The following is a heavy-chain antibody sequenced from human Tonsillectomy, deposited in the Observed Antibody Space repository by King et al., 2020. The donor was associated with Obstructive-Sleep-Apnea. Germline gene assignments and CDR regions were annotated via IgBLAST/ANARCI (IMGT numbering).Heavy chain of an antibody. V-gene: IGHV2-26*01. D-gene: IGHD3-22*01. Sequence: VTLKESGPVLVKPTETLTLTCTVSGFSLSSGRVGVTWIRQPPGKALEWLAHILSNDEKSYSTSLKSILTISKDTSESQVVLTMTDMDPVDTDTYYCARIRYYYDSTGYYSYYFDYWGQGTLVTVSS. CDR1: GFSLSSGRVG. J-gene: IGHJ4*02. CDR3: ARIRYYYDSTGYYSYYFDY. CDR2: ILSNDEK.